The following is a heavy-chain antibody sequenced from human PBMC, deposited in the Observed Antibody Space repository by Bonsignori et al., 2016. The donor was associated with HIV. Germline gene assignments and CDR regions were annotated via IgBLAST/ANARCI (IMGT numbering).Heavy chain of an antibody. J-gene: IGHJ4*02. Sequence: WVRQAPGQGLEWMGWISAYNGNTNYAQKLQGRVTMTTDTSTSTAYMELRSLRSDDTAVYYCARDSRTMVRGVRLGVTHQYWGQGTLVTVSS. D-gene: IGHD3-10*01. V-gene: IGHV1-18*01. CDR2: ISAYNGNT. CDR3: ARDSRTMVRGVRLGVTHQY.